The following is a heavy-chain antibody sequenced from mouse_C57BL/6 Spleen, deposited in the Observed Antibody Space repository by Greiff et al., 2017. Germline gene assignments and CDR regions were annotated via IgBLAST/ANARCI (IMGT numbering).Heavy chain of an antibody. D-gene: IGHD1-1*01. J-gene: IGHJ3*01. CDR3: ERWGCCSSCEAWFAY. Sequence: VKLQQPGAELVKPGASVKLSCKASGYTFTSYWMHWVKQRPGQGLEWIGMIHPNSGSTNYNEKFKSKATLTVDKSSSTAYMQLSSLTSEDSAVYYCERWGCCSSCEAWFAYWGPGTLVTVSA. CDR2: IHPNSGST. CDR1: GYTFTSYW. V-gene: IGHV1-64*01.